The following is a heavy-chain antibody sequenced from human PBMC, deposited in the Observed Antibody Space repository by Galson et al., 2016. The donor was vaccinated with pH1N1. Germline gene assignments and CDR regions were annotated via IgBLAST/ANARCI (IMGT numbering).Heavy chain of an antibody. CDR3: AKEGRWYGGNWFDP. Sequence: SLRLSCAASGFAFNYLAMTWVRQAPGKGLVWVSSINGRGSSTYYADSVKGRFTISRDNSRSTLYLQLSALTVDYTAVYYCAKEGRWYGGNWFDPWGQGTLVTVSS. J-gene: IGHJ5*02. V-gene: IGHV3-23*01. CDR2: INGRGSST. D-gene: IGHD3-10*01. CDR1: GFAFNYLA.